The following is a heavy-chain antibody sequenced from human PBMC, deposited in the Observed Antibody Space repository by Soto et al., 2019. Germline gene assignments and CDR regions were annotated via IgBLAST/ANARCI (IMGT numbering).Heavy chain of an antibody. CDR3: ARGMVRGVISYYYGMDV. D-gene: IGHD3-10*01. CDR1: GGSISSGGYY. J-gene: IGHJ6*02. Sequence: LSLTCTVSGGSISSGGYYWSWIRQHPGKGLEWIGYIYYSGSTYYNPSLKSRVTISVDTSKNQFSLKLSSVTAADTAVYYCARGMVRGVISYYYGMDVWGQGTTVTVSS. CDR2: IYYSGST. V-gene: IGHV4-31*03.